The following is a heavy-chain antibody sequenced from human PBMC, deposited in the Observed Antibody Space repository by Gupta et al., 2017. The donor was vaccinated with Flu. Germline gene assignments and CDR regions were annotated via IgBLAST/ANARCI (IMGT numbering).Heavy chain of an antibody. Sequence: PGKGLEWVANIKKDGSEKNYVDSVKGRFTISRDNGKNSLYLQMNSLTAEDTAVYYCARDGALCESTPYWYLDLWGRGTLVSVSS. V-gene: IGHV3-7*01. J-gene: IGHJ2*01. D-gene: IGHD3-16*01. CDR3: ARDGALCESTPYWYLDL. CDR2: IKKDGSEK.